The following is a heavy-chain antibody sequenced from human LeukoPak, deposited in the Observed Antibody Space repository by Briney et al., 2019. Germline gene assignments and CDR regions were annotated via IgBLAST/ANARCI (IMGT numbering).Heavy chain of an antibody. D-gene: IGHD2-8*01. J-gene: IGHJ4*02. CDR1: GVSISSGGYS. CDR2: IYFRGTT. Sequence: SETLSLTCTVSGVSISSGGYSWSWLRQHPVKGLEWIGYIYFRGTTYNNPSLRSRLTISVDTSKNQFSLKLSSVTAADTAVYYCARGQSCTNGVCYYFDSWGQGTLVTVSS. V-gene: IGHV4-31*03. CDR3: ARGQSCTNGVCYYFDS.